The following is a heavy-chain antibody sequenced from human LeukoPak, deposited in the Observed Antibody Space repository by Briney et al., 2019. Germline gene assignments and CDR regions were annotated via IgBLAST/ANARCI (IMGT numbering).Heavy chain of an antibody. CDR2: VSYDGSWD. Sequence: QPGGSLRLSCAASGFTFTNYAMHWVRQTPGKGLEWVAFVSYDGSWDSYSNSVKGRFTISRDNAKNSLYLQMNSLRAEGTAVYYCARDDLGFDPWGQGTLVTVSS. CDR3: ARDDLGFDP. J-gene: IGHJ5*02. V-gene: IGHV3-30*07. CDR1: GFTFTNYA.